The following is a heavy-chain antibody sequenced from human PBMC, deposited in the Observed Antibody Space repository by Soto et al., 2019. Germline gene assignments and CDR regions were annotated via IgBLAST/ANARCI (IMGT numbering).Heavy chain of an antibody. D-gene: IGHD3-10*01. CDR1: GGSISGYS. J-gene: IGHJ5*02. V-gene: IGHV4-30-2*02. CDR3: ARQGPMVRGVIITSLDWFDP. Sequence: PSETLSLTCTVSGGSISGYSWSWIRQPPGKGLEWIGYIYHSGSTYYNPSLKSRVTISVDRSKNQFSLKLSSVTAADTAVYYCARQGPMVRGVIITSLDWFDPWGQGTLVTVSS. CDR2: IYHSGST.